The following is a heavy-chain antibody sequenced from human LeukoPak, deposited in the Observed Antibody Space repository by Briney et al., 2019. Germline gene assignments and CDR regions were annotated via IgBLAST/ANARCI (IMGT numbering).Heavy chain of an antibody. CDR1: GFTFGDYA. D-gene: IGHD6-13*01. CDR2: IRSKAYGGTT. J-gene: IGHJ4*02. CDR3: TRDSPGTGRYSSSWYMVQDY. Sequence: GGSLRLSCTASGFTFGDYAMSWVRQAPGKGLEWVGFIRSKAYGGTTEYAASVKGRFTISRDDSKSIAYLQMNSLKTEDTAVYYCTRDSPGTGRYSSSWYMVQDYWGQGTLVTVSS. V-gene: IGHV3-49*04.